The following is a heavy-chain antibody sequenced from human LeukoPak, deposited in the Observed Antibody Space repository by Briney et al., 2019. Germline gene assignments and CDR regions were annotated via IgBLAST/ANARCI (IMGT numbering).Heavy chain of an antibody. CDR1: GFTFSSYA. CDR2: ISGSGDTT. CDR3: AKVNTRGDYVPFDS. D-gene: IGHD4-17*01. Sequence: VGSLRLSCAASGFTFSSYAMNWVRQAPGKGLEWVSAISGSGDTTYYADSVKGRFTISRDNSKNTLYLQMNSLRVEDTAVYHCAKVNTRGDYVPFDSWGQGTLVTVSS. V-gene: IGHV3-23*01. J-gene: IGHJ4*02.